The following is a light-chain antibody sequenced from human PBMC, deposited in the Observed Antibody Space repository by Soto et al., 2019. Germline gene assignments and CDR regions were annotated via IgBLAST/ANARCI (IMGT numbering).Light chain of an antibody. V-gene: IGKV3D-11*02. J-gene: IGKJ5*01. CDR2: DVS. CDR1: QSVSSN. Sequence: IVMTQSTATLSVSPGERATLSCMASQSVSSNLAWYQQKPGQAPRLLIYDVSNRATGIPARFSGSGSGTDFTLTISSLEPEDFAIYYCQQRDYWQVTFGQGTRLEI. CDR3: QQRDYWQVT.